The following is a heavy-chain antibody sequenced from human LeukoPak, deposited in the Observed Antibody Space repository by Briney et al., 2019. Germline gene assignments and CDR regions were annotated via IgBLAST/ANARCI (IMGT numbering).Heavy chain of an antibody. CDR2: IYSSGST. CDR3: ARRGVVITTWYFDL. CDR1: GFTVSSNY. J-gene: IGHJ2*01. V-gene: IGHV3-53*01. D-gene: IGHD3-22*01. Sequence: PGGSLRLSCTASGFTVSSNYMTWVPQAPGKGLEWVSVIYSSGSTYYADSVKGRFTISRDNSKNTLYLQMNSLRAEDTAVYYCARRGVVITTWYFDLWGRGTLVTVSS.